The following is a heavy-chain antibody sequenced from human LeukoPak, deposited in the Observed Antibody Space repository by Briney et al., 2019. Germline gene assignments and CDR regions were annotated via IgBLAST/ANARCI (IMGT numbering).Heavy chain of an antibody. D-gene: IGHD1-26*01. CDR2: IYYSGST. V-gene: IGHV4-39*01. Sequence: SETLSLTCTVSGGSISSSGYYWGWIRQPQGKGREWIASIYYSGSTYYNPSLKSRVTISVDTSKNQLSLKLSSLTAAATAVYYCARHEYSGSYYGLSWFDPWGQGTLVTVSS. CDR3: ARHEYSGSYYGLSWFDP. J-gene: IGHJ5*02. CDR1: GGSISSSGYY.